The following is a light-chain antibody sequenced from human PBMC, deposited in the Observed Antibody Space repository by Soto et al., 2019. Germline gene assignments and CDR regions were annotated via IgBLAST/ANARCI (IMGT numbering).Light chain of an antibody. Sequence: EIVLTRSPATLSLSPGERASLSCRASQSVSSYLAWYQQKPGQAPRLLIYDASNRATGIPARFSGSGSGTEFTLSISSLQSEDSAVYFCQHYNTWPFTFGPGTKVDIK. J-gene: IGKJ3*01. CDR3: QHYNTWPFT. CDR1: QSVSSY. CDR2: DAS. V-gene: IGKV3-11*01.